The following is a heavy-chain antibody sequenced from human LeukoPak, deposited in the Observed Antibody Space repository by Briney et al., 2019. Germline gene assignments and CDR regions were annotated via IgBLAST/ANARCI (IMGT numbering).Heavy chain of an antibody. V-gene: IGHV3-7*01. CDR1: GFTFSSCG. J-gene: IGHJ4*02. D-gene: IGHD2-15*01. CDR3: AGAQWWFDY. Sequence: GGSLRLSCAASGFTFSSCGMHWARQAPGKGLEWVANIKQDGSEKYYVDSVKGRFTISRDNAKNSLYLQMNSLRAEDTAVYYCAGAQWWFDYWGQGTLVTVSS. CDR2: IKQDGSEK.